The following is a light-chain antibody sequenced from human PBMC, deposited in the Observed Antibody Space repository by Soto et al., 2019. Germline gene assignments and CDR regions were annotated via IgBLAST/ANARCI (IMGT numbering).Light chain of an antibody. Sequence: EIVLTQSPATLSLSPGERATLSCRASQSVSSYLAWYQQKPGQAPRLLIYDASNRATGIPARFGGSGSGTDFTLTISSLEPEDFAVYYCQQRSNWPGLTFGGGTKVDIK. CDR2: DAS. V-gene: IGKV3-11*01. CDR1: QSVSSY. J-gene: IGKJ4*01. CDR3: QQRSNWPGLT.